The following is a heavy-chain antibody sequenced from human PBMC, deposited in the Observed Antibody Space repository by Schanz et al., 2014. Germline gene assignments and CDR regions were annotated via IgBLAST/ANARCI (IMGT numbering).Heavy chain of an antibody. CDR2: IRDDGTYQ. CDR1: GFTFSTYG. V-gene: IGHV3-30*02. CDR3: ARDRDAGGYDS. D-gene: IGHD2-8*02. Sequence: QVQLVESGGGVVQPGGSLRLSCAASGFTFSTYGMHWVRQAPGKGLEWVAFIRDDGTYQNYADSVKGRFTISRDNSKNTLHLQMHSLRAEDTALYYCARDRDAGGYDSWGQGTLVTVSS. J-gene: IGHJ5*01.